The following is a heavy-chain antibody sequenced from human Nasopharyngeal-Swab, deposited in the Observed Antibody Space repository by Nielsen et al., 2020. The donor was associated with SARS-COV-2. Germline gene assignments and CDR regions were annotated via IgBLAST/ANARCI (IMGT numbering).Heavy chain of an antibody. V-gene: IGHV4-61*02. D-gene: IGHD6-19*01. CDR3: AREWIAVAGTPYFDY. J-gene: IGHJ4*02. Sequence: SETLSLTCTVSGGSISSGSYYWSWIRQPAGKGLEWIGRIYTSGSTNYNPSLKGRVTISVDTSKNQFSLKLSSVTAADTAVYYCAREWIAVAGTPYFDYWGQGTLVTVSS. CDR1: GGSISSGSYY. CDR2: IYTSGST.